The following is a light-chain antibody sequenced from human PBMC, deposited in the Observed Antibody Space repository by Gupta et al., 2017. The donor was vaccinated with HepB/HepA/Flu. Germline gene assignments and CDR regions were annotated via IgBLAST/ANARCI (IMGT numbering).Light chain of an antibody. Sequence: DIQMTQSPSTLSASVGDRVTITCRDSQSISSWLAWYQQKPGKAPKPLIYKASSLESGVPSRFSGSGSGTEFTLTISSRQPDDFATYYCQQYNSYPGTFGQGTKVEIK. CDR2: KAS. J-gene: IGKJ1*01. CDR1: QSISSW. V-gene: IGKV1-5*03. CDR3: QQYNSYPGT.